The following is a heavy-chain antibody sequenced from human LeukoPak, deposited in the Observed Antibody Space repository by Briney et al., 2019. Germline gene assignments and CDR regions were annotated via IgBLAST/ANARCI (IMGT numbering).Heavy chain of an antibody. Sequence: AGSLRLSCAASGFTFSSYAMHWVRQAPGKGLEWVAVISYDGSNKYYADSVKGRFTISRDNSKNTLYLQMSSLRAEDTAVYYCARDWCSGGSCYTLDYWGQGTLVTVSS. V-gene: IGHV3-30*04. D-gene: IGHD2-15*01. CDR1: GFTFSSYA. J-gene: IGHJ4*02. CDR2: ISYDGSNK. CDR3: ARDWCSGGSCYTLDY.